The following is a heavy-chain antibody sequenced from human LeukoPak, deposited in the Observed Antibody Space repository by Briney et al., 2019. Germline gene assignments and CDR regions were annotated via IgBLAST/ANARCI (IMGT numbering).Heavy chain of an antibody. CDR2: IRHDGSNK. CDR3: AKDPRPHYDFWSGYYRYFDY. CDR1: GFTFSSYG. D-gene: IGHD3-3*01. J-gene: IGHJ4*02. Sequence: GGSLRLSCAASGFTFSSYGMHWVRQAPGKGPEWVAFIRHDGSNKYYADSVKGRFTISRDNSKNTLYLQMNSLRAEDTAVYYCAKDPRPHYDFWSGYYRYFDYWGQGTLVTVSS. V-gene: IGHV3-30*02.